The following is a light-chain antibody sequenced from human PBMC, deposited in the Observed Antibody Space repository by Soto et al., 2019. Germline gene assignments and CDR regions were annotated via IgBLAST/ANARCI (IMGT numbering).Light chain of an antibody. CDR3: QQYYSFPWT. V-gene: IGKV3D-15*01. Sequence: EIVLTQSPATLSLSPGGRATLSCRASQSVSSYLAWYQQKPGQAPRLLIYGASSRATGIPDRFSGSGSGTDFTLTISCLQSEDFATYYCQQYYSFPWTFGQGTKVDIK. CDR2: GAS. J-gene: IGKJ1*01. CDR1: QSVSSY.